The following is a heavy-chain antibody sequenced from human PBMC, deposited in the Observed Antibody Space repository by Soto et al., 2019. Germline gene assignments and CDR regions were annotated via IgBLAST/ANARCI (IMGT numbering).Heavy chain of an antibody. V-gene: IGHV1-69*13. CDR3: ARVITMVRGVINDY. Sequence: GASVKVSCKASGGTFSSYAISWVRQAPGQGLEWMGGIIPIFGTANYAQKFQGRVTITADESTSTAYMELSSLRSEDTAVYYCARVITMVRGVINDYWGQGTLVTVSS. D-gene: IGHD3-10*01. CDR2: IIPIFGTA. J-gene: IGHJ4*02. CDR1: GGTFSSYA.